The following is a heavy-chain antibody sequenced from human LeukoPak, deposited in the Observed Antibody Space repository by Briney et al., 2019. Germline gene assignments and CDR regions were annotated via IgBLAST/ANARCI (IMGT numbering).Heavy chain of an antibody. CDR1: GGSISSYY. J-gene: IGHJ1*01. V-gene: IGHV4-59*12. Sequence: PSETLSLTCTVSGGSISSYYWSWIRQPPGKGLEWIGYIYYSGSTNYNPSLKSRVTISVDTSKNQFSLKLSSVTAADTAVYYCARGGYSSGWYLGAEYFQHWGQGTLVTVSS. D-gene: IGHD6-19*01. CDR3: ARGGYSSGWYLGAEYFQH. CDR2: IYYSGST.